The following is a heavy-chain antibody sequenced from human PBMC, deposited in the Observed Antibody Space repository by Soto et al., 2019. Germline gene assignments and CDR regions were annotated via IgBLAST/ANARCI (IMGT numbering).Heavy chain of an antibody. CDR1: GGSISSYY. Sequence: SETLSLTCAVSGGSISSYYWSWIRQPPGKGLEWIGYIYYSGSTNYNPSLKSRVTISVDTSKNQFSLKLSSVTAADTAVYYCGRRTGSSFAFFDYWGQGTLVTVSS. CDR2: IYYSGST. J-gene: IGHJ4*02. CDR3: GRRTGSSFAFFDY. D-gene: IGHD6-13*01. V-gene: IGHV4-59*01.